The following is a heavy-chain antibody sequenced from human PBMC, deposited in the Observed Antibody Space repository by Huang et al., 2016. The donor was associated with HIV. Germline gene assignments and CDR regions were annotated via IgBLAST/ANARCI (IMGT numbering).Heavy chain of an antibody. CDR1: GGSLSGYY. CDR2: INHLGSP. Sequence: QVHLQQWGAGLLKSAETLSLTCAVYGGSLSGYYWSWLRQTPGKGREWIGEINHLGSPNYNLSRKSRVSISTDGSKKQFSLKVRSISDADTAVYVCARDATKNPRGWFDPWGQGTLVTVSS. V-gene: IGHV4-34*02. J-gene: IGHJ5*02. CDR3: ARDATKNPRGWFDP. D-gene: IGHD3-10*01.